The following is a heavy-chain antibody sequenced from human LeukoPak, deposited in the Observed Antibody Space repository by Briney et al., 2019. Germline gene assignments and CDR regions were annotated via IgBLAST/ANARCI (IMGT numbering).Heavy chain of an antibody. Sequence: ASVKVCCKASGYTFTSYGISWVRQAPGQGLEWMGWISAYNGNTNYAQKLQGTVTMTTDTSTRTAYMELRSLRSDDTAVYYCARAMEHYYYYYGMDVWGQGTTVTVSS. CDR1: GYTFTSYG. J-gene: IGHJ6*02. V-gene: IGHV1-18*01. D-gene: IGHD1-1*01. CDR2: ISAYNGNT. CDR3: ARAMEHYYYYYGMDV.